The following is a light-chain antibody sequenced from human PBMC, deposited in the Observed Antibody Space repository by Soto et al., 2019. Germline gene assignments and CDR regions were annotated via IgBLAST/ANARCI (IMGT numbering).Light chain of an antibody. J-gene: IGKJ1*01. Sequence: DIQMTQSPSTLSASVGDRVTITCRASQSISTYLAWFQQKPGKAPNLLIYRASTLESGAPSRFSGSGSGTEFTLTISSLQPDDFATYYCLQYNGYSRSFGQGTKVDFK. CDR1: QSISTY. CDR3: LQYNGYSRS. CDR2: RAS. V-gene: IGKV1-5*03.